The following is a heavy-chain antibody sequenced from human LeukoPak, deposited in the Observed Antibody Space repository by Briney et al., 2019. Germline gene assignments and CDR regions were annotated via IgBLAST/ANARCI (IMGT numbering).Heavy chain of an antibody. V-gene: IGHV3-7*01. CDR3: ATSDDSSGSD. CDR1: GFTLSGYW. J-gene: IGHJ4*02. CDR2: INEDESVR. Sequence: GRSLRLSCVASGFTLSGYWMSCVRPAPGEGLERVDNINEDESVRHYVDSVKGRFTISRDNAKNSVFLQMNSLRDEDTALYYCATSDDSSGSDWGQGTLVTVSS. D-gene: IGHD3-22*01.